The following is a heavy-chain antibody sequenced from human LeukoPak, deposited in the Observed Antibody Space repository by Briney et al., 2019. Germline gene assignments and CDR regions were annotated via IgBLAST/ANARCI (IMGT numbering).Heavy chain of an antibody. CDR1: GGSFSGYY. CDR3: ARGLRSSDATDY. V-gene: IGHV4-34*01. Sequence: PSETLSLTCAVYGGSFSGYYWSWIRQPPGKGLEWLGEIKHSGSTNYNPSLKSRVTISVDTSKNQLSLKLSSVPAADTAVYYCARGLRSSDATDYWGQGTLVTVSS. J-gene: IGHJ4*02. CDR2: IKHSGST.